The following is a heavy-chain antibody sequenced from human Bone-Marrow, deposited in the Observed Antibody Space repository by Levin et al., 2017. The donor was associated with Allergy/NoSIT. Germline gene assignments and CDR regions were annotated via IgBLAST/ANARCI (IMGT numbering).Heavy chain of an antibody. CDR1: GFRFDNSA. D-gene: IGHD5-12*01. CDR3: VKGGSHGGDDQAHAS. J-gene: IGHJ5*02. CDR2: VSDDGAIK. Sequence: GESLKISCAASGFRFDNSAMHWVRQAPGKGLEWLAVVSDDGAIKYHAESVTGRFTISRDNSKKPVFLQMDSVKNDDTDVYDCVKGGSHGGDDQAHASWCQGALVTVSS. V-gene: IGHV3-30-3*01.